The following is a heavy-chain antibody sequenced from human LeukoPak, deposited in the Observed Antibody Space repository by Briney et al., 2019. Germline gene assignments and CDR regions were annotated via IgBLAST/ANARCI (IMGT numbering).Heavy chain of an antibody. Sequence: GSLRLSCAASGFTFSSYAMSWVRQPPGKGLEWIGEINHSGSTNYNPSLKSRVTISVDTSKNQFSLKLSSVTAADTAVYYCARVGNIVVVPAAGEWYNWFDPWGQGTLVTVSS. J-gene: IGHJ5*02. CDR2: INHSGST. CDR3: ARVGNIVVVPAAGEWYNWFDP. V-gene: IGHV4-34*01. D-gene: IGHD2-2*01. CDR1: GFTFSSYA.